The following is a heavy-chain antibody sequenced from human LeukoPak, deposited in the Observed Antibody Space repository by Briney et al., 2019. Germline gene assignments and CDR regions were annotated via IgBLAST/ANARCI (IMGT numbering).Heavy chain of an antibody. Sequence: GGSLRLSCAASGFTFSSYWMHWVRQAPGKGLVWVSRINNDGGSISYANSVKGRFTISRDNAKNTLYLQMNSLSAEDTALYYCARVDTDTSGYYFDYWGQGTLVTVSS. D-gene: IGHD6-19*01. V-gene: IGHV3-74*01. CDR3: ARVDTDTSGYYFDY. J-gene: IGHJ4*02. CDR1: GFTFSSYW. CDR2: INNDGGSI.